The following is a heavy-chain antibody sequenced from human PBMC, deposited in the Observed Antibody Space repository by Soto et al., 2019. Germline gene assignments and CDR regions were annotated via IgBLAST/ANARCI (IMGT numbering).Heavy chain of an antibody. CDR2: ISYDGSNK. V-gene: IGHV3-30*18. J-gene: IGHJ4*02. CDR1: GFTFSSYG. CDR3: AQDVGGSDDY. Sequence: QVQLVESGGGVVQPGRSLRLSCAASGFTFSSYGMHWVRQAPGKGLEWVAVISYDGSNKYYADSVKGRFTISRDNSKNTLYLQMNSLRAEDTAVYYCAQDVGGSDDYWGQGTLVTVSS. D-gene: IGHD3-10*01.